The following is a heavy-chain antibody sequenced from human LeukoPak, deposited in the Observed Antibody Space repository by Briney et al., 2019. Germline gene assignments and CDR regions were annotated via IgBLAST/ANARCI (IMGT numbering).Heavy chain of an antibody. CDR2: ISSGGTYE. J-gene: IGHJ4*02. D-gene: IGHD3-10*01. CDR1: GFTFSNYA. V-gene: IGHV3-30*01. Sequence: GKSLRLSCAASGFTFSNYAMHWVRQAPGKGLEWVSLISSGGTYEYYADSVKGRFTISRDNSKNTLYLQLNSLRAEDTAVYYCARDSTYYYDSGSSGPHYSDNWGQGTLVTVSS. CDR3: ARDSTYYYDSGSSGPHYSDN.